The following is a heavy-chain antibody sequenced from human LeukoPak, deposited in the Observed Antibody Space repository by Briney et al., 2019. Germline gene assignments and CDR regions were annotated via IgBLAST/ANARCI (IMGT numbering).Heavy chain of an antibody. D-gene: IGHD1-26*01. CDR3: ARGRGGIVGATSYYYMDV. J-gene: IGHJ6*03. V-gene: IGHV1-8*01. CDR1: GYTFTSYD. CDR2: MNPNSGNT. Sequence: ASVKVSCKASGYTFTSYDINWVRQATGQGLEWMGWMNPNSGNTGYAQKFQGRVTMTRNTSISTAYMELSSLRSEDTAVYYCARGRGGIVGATSYYYMDVRGKGTTVTVSS.